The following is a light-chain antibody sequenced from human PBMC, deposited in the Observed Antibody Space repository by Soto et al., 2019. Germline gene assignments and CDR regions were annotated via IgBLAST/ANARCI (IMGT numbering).Light chain of an antibody. CDR1: QSVSSSY. Sequence: GVSKSPGTVSLSPGERATLSCRASQSVSSSYLAWYQQKPGQAPRLLIYGASSRATGIPDRFSGSGSGTDFTLTISRLEPEDFAVYYCQQYGSPPMYTFGQGTKVDIK. CDR3: QQYGSPPMYT. V-gene: IGKV3-20*01. CDR2: GAS. J-gene: IGKJ2*01.